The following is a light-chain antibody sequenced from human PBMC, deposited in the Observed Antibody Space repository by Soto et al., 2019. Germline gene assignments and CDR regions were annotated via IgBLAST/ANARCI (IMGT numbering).Light chain of an antibody. V-gene: IGKV1-39*01. J-gene: IGKJ4*01. CDR2: TAS. Sequence: DIQITQSPASLSASVGDRVTITCRASQSISTYLSWYQQKSGKAPNLLIYTASSLQSGVPSRFSGSGSGTEFTLTINSLQPEDFAIYYCEQRYSTPQVTFGGGTKVEIK. CDR3: EQRYSTPQVT. CDR1: QSISTY.